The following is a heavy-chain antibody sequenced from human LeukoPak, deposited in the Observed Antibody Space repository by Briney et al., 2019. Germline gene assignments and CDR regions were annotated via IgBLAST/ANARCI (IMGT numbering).Heavy chain of an antibody. V-gene: IGHV3-30-3*01. CDR3: AKDYISSSWFPEEDYYYYYMDV. CDR1: GFTFSSYA. Sequence: PGRSLRLSCAASGFTFSSYAMHWVRQAPGKGLEWVAVISYDGSNKYYADSVKGRFTISRDNSKNTLNLQMNSLRAEDTAVYYCAKDYISSSWFPEEDYYYYYMDVWGKGATVTVSS. CDR2: ISYDGSNK. J-gene: IGHJ6*03. D-gene: IGHD6-13*01.